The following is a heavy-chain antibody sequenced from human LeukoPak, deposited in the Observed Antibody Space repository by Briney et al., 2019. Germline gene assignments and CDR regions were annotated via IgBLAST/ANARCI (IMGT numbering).Heavy chain of an antibody. J-gene: IGHJ4*02. CDR3: ARDHSGSFWTFDY. CDR1: GGSISSGGYY. D-gene: IGHD1-26*01. V-gene: IGHV4-61*09. CDR2: IHTSGRT. Sequence: SETLSLTCTVSGGSISSGGYYWNWIRQPAGKGLEWIGHIHTSGRTSYKSSLTSRVTISIDTSNNAFSLRPNSVTAADTAIYYCARDHSGSFWTFDYWGQGSLVTVSS.